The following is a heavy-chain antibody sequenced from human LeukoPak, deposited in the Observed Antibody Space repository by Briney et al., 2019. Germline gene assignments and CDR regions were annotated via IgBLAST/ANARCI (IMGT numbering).Heavy chain of an antibody. Sequence: GAPLDISCQVSGSTFTNYSIGWVRQLPGKALEWMGGIDPGDSDTSYSPSFQGQVTISADKSISTAYLQWSSLKASDTAMYYCARHWRPKGITMIRGVRPYYYMDVWGKGTTVTVSS. CDR3: ARHWRPKGITMIRGVRPYYYMDV. J-gene: IGHJ6*03. V-gene: IGHV5-51*01. CDR1: GSTFTNYS. CDR2: IDPGDSDT. D-gene: IGHD3-10*01.